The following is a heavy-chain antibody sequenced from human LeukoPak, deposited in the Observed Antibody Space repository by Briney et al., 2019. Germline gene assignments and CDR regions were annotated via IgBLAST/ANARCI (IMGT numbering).Heavy chain of an antibody. D-gene: IGHD2-21*02. CDR1: GLTLSNYW. CDR2: SSGVGANT. Sequence: GQSLTLSCKISGLTLSNYWMHWVRHAPGERLVLVASSSGVGANTHYADSVRGRFTISRDNGNNILSLHMNGLRADDAALYFCARGRATEVPHYYDYFMDVWGTGTTVIVSS. J-gene: IGHJ6*03. CDR3: ARGRATEVPHYYDYFMDV. V-gene: IGHV3-74*01.